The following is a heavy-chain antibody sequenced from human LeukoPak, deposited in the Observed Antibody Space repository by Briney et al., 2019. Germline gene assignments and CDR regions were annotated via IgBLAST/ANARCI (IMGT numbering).Heavy chain of an antibody. D-gene: IGHD6-13*01. J-gene: IGHJ5*02. V-gene: IGHV3-30*04. Sequence: GGSLRLSCAASGFTFSSYAMHWVRQAPGKGLGWVAVISYDGSNKYYADSVKGRFTISRDNSKNTLYLQMNSLRAEDTAVYYCARVGVTGGSSWYRNWFDPWGQGTLVTVSS. CDR3: ARVGVTGGSSWYRNWFDP. CDR1: GFTFSSYA. CDR2: ISYDGSNK.